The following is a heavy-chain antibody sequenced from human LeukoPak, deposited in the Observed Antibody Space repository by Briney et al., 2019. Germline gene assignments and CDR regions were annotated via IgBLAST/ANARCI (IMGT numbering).Heavy chain of an antibody. CDR2: INHSGST. CDR1: GGSFSGYY. V-gene: IGHV4-34*01. D-gene: IGHD3-9*01. Sequence: PSETLSLTCAVYGGSFSGYYWSWLRQPPGKGLEWIGEINHSGSTNYNPSLMSRGTISVDTSKNQFSLKLSSVTAADTAVYYCARELGPTRDILTGYYYYGMDVWGKGTTVTVSS. CDR3: ARELGPTRDILTGYYYYGMDV. J-gene: IGHJ6*04.